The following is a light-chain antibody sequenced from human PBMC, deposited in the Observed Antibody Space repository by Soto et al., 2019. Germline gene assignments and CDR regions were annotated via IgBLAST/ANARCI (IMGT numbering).Light chain of an antibody. CDR2: EAS. CDR3: QQFCTSPRYT. CDR1: QSVGSTY. V-gene: IGKV3-20*01. Sequence: EILLTQSPGTLSLSPGERATLSCRTSQSVGSTYLAWYQQKPGPAPRLLIYEASRRATGIPDRFSGSGSGTDFTLTISRLEPEDFAVYYCQQFCTSPRYTFGQGTKLEI. J-gene: IGKJ2*01.